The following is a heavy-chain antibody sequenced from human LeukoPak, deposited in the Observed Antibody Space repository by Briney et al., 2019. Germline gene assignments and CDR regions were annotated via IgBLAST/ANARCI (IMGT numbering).Heavy chain of an antibody. CDR1: GVTFSSYA. V-gene: IGHV3-23*01. CDR2: ISGSGGST. Sequence: GGSLRLSCAASGVTFSSYAMSWVRHAPGRGVEWVSAISGSGGSTYYADSVKGRFTISRDNSKNTLYLQMNSLRAEDTAVYYCAKVRDGYNYPFFDYWGQGTLVTVSS. CDR3: AKVRDGYNYPFFDY. J-gene: IGHJ4*02. D-gene: IGHD5-24*01.